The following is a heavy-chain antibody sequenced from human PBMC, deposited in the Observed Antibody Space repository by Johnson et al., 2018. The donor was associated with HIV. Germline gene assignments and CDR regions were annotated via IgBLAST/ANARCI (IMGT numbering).Heavy chain of an antibody. D-gene: IGHD3-9*01. CDR2: ISSNGGST. V-gene: IGHV3-64*01. CDR1: GFTFRSYG. CDR3: ARGGGVDYDMLTVDYGDAFDL. J-gene: IGHJ3*01. Sequence: VQLVESGGGVVQPGRSLRLSCVASGFTFRSYGMHWVRQAPGKGLEWVSAISSNGGSTYYANSVKGRFTISRDNSKNTLYLQMNSLRAEDTAVYYCARGGGVDYDMLTVDYGDAFDLWGQGTMVTVSS.